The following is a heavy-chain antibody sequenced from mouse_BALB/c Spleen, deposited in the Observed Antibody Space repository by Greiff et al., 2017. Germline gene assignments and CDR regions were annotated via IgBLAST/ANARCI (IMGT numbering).Heavy chain of an antibody. CDR1: GYSITSGYY. V-gene: IGHV3-6*02. J-gene: IGHJ2*01. Sequence: EVQLQQSGPGLVKPSQSLSLTCSVTGYSITSGYYWNWIRQFPGNKLEWMGYISYDGSNNYNPSLKNRISITRDTSKNQFFLKLNSVTTEDTATYYCARGRNGDYWGQGTTLTVSS. CDR2: ISYDGSN. CDR3: ARGRNGDY.